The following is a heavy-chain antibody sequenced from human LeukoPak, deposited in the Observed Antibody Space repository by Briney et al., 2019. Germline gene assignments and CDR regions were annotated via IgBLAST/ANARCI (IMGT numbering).Heavy chain of an antibody. D-gene: IGHD1/OR15-1a*01. Sequence: GGSLRLSCAASGFTFSIYWMHWVRQAPGEGLVWVSRINNDGSSTNYADSVKGRFTISRDNAKNTLYLQMNSLRAEDTAVYFCARVDWNIDYWGQETLVTVSS. J-gene: IGHJ4*02. CDR2: INNDGSST. CDR1: GFTFSIYW. V-gene: IGHV3-74*01. CDR3: ARVDWNIDY.